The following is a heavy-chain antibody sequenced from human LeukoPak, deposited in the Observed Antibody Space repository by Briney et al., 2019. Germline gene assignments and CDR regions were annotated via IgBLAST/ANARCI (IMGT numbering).Heavy chain of an antibody. CDR3: ARGRSLEWLLPFDY. V-gene: IGHV3-30*03. J-gene: IGHJ4*02. CDR2: ISYDGSNK. Sequence: GRSLRLSCAASGFTFSSYGMHWVRQAPGKGLEWVAVISYDGSNKYYADSVKGRFTISRDNSKNTLYLQMNSLRAEDTAVYYCARGRSLEWLLPFDYWGQGTLVTVSS. D-gene: IGHD3-3*01. CDR1: GFTFSSYG.